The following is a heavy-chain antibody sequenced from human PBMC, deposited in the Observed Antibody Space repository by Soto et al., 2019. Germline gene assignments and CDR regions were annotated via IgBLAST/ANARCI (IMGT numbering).Heavy chain of an antibody. CDR2: IHSDGSST. CDR3: ARGDRGAFDL. Sequence: EVQLVESGGGLFRPGGSLRLSCAASGFTFSYYWMHWVGQAPGKGLVWVSRIHSDGSSTTYADFVKGRFIISRDNARNTVDLQMNSVRVEDTAVYYCARGDRGAFDLWGQGTVVTVSS. V-gene: IGHV3-74*01. J-gene: IGHJ3*01. CDR1: GFTFSYYW. D-gene: IGHD1-26*01.